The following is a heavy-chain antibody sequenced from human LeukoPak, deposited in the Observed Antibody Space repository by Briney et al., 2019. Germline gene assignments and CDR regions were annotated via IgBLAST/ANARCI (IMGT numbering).Heavy chain of an antibody. Sequence: SVKVSCKASGGTFSSYAISWVRQAPGQGLEWMGGIIPIFGTANYAQKFQGRVTITADKSTGTAYMELSSLRSEDTAVYYCASGLGYCSSTSCYALGYWGQGTLVTVSS. J-gene: IGHJ4*02. D-gene: IGHD2-2*01. CDR1: GGTFSSYA. CDR3: ASGLGYCSSTSCYALGY. V-gene: IGHV1-69*06. CDR2: IIPIFGTA.